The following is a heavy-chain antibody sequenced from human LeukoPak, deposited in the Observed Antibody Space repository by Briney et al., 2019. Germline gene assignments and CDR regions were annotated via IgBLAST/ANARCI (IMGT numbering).Heavy chain of an antibody. CDR1: GFTFSSYA. CDR2: ISGSGGNT. Sequence: GGSLRLSCAASGFTFSSYAMSWVRQAPGKGLEWVSAISGSGGNTYYADSVKGRFTISRDNSKNTLYLQMNSLRAEDTAVYYCAKDKGWGYSTYDFYGMDVWGQGTTVTVSS. CDR3: AKDKGWGYSTYDFYGMDV. D-gene: IGHD1-26*01. J-gene: IGHJ6*02. V-gene: IGHV3-23*01.